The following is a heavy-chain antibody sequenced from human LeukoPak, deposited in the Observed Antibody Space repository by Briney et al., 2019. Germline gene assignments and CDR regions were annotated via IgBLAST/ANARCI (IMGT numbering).Heavy chain of an antibody. CDR2: INHSGST. V-gene: IGHV4-34*01. J-gene: IGHJ6*03. Sequence: PSETLSLTCAVYGGSFSGYYWSWIRQPPGKGLEWIGKINHSGSTNYNPSLKSRVTISVDTSKNQFSLKLSSVTAADTAVYYCARIQYQLLWGYYYYYMDVWGKGTTVTVSS. CDR1: GGSFSGYY. D-gene: IGHD2-2*01. CDR3: ARIQYQLLWGYYYYYMDV.